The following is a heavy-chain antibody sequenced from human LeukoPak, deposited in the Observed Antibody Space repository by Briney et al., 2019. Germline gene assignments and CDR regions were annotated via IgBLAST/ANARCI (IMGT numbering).Heavy chain of an antibody. CDR3: ARLYCSSTRCFNYMDV. CDR2: IYTSGSS. V-gene: IGHV4-4*07. D-gene: IGHD2-2*01. Sequence: PSETLSLTCTVSGGSISGYYWSWIRQPAGKGLEWIGHIYTSGSSNYNPSLRSRVTKSVDTSKNQFSLKLSSVTAADTAVYYCARLYCSSTRCFNYMDVWGKGTTVTVSS. J-gene: IGHJ6*03. CDR1: GGSISGYY.